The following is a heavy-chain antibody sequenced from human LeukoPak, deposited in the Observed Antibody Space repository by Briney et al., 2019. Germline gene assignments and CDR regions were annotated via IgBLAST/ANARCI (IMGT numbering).Heavy chain of an antibody. V-gene: IGHV3-23*01. Sequence: PGGSLRLSCVASGFTFSSYGMNWVRQAPGKGPQWVSSIANTGGNTYYADSVRGRFTISRDNSKNTLYLQMNSLRDEDTAVYYCAKEGIGAAGRRFDCWGQGTPVTVSS. J-gene: IGHJ4*02. D-gene: IGHD6-13*01. CDR2: IANTGGNT. CDR1: GFTFSSYG. CDR3: AKEGIGAAGRRFDC.